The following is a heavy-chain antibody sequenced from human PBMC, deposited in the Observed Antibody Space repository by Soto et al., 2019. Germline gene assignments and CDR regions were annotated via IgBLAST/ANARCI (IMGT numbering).Heavy chain of an antibody. CDR2: IDPSDSYT. J-gene: IGHJ3*02. CDR1: GYSFTSYW. V-gene: IGHV5-10-1*01. Sequence: PGESLKISCKGSGYSFTSYWISWVRQMPGKGLEWMGRIDPSDSYTNYSPSFQGHVTIPADKSISTAYLQWSSLKASDTAMYYCATSMYYYDSSEVGAFDIWGQGTMVTVS. CDR3: ATSMYYYDSSEVGAFDI. D-gene: IGHD3-22*01.